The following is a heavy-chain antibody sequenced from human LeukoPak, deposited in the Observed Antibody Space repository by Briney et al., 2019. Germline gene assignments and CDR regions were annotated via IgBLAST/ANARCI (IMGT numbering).Heavy chain of an antibody. CDR1: GGSISSYY. CDR2: IYYSGST. J-gene: IGHJ4*02. D-gene: IGHD5-18*01. CDR3: ARIRGSYGYVEYFDY. V-gene: IGHV4-59*01. Sequence: SETLSLTCTVSGGSISSYYWSWIRQPPGRGLEWIGYIYYSGSTNYNPSLKSRVTISVDTSKNQFSLKLSSVTAADTAVYYCARIRGSYGYVEYFDYWGQGTLVTISS.